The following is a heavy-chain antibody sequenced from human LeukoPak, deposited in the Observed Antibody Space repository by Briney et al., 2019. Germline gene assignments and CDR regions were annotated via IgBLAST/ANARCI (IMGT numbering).Heavy chain of an antibody. D-gene: IGHD3-10*01. CDR1: GFTFSSYG. Sequence: GGSLRLSCAASGFTFSSYGMHWVRQAPGKGLEWVAVIWYDGSNKYYADSVKGRFTISRDNSKNTLYLQMNSLRAEDTAVYYCAREDYYGSGSFDYWGQGTPFTVSS. CDR2: IWYDGSNK. CDR3: AREDYYGSGSFDY. J-gene: IGHJ4*02. V-gene: IGHV3-33*01.